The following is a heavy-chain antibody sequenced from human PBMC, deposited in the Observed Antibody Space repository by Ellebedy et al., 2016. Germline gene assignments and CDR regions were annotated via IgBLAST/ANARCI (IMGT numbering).Heavy chain of an antibody. CDR1: GASINSVTYY. Sequence: LRLXXTVSGASINSVTYYWSWIRQSPVKGLEWIGYIHSSGITNSNPSLRSLFTISLDTSRNQFSLHLTSVTAADTAVYYCARLPYVSGSFGWFNPWGQGTLVTVSS. CDR3: ARLPYVSGSFGWFNP. D-gene: IGHD3-10*01. V-gene: IGHV4-31*01. J-gene: IGHJ5*02. CDR2: IHSSGIT.